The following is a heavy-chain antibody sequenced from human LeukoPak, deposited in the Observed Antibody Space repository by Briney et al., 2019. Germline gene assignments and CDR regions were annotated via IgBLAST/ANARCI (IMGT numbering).Heavy chain of an antibody. CDR3: ARGRLVRADY. Sequence: PSETLCLSPAEHVESFCGYYWSWVRHPPRKGLEWIGEINHSGSTNYNPSLKSRVTISVDTSKNQFSLKLSSVTAADTAVYYCARGRLVRADYWGQGTLVTVSS. CDR1: VESFCGYY. D-gene: IGHD3-22*01. J-gene: IGHJ4*02. V-gene: IGHV4-34*01. CDR2: INHSGST.